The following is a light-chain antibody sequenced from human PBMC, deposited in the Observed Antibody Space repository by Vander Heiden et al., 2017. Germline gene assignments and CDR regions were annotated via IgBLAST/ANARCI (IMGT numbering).Light chain of an antibody. CDR2: YRA. Sequence: PSSLSAAVGDSVTVTCRARQQIIHSLNWCQQQPARNPPLLINYRATRQKRGPSRISSGRCSRTDIPITSSRQPPDDATSYYCQRYNSPRTFGEGTRVEIK. J-gene: IGKJ4*01. V-gene: IGKV1-5*01. CDR3: QRYNSPRT. CDR1: QQIIHS.